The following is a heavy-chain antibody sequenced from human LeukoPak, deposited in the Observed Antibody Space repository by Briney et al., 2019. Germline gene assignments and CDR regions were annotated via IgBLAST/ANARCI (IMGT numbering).Heavy chain of an antibody. CDR1: GYTFTSYA. J-gene: IGHJ5*02. CDR2: INAGNGNT. V-gene: IGHV1-3*01. Sequence: VASVKVSCKASGYTFTSYAMHWVRQAPGQRLEWMGWINAGNGNTKYSQKFQGRVTITRDTSASTAYMELSSLRSEDTAVYYCARPYSSSWYWFGPWGQGTLVTVSS. D-gene: IGHD6-13*01. CDR3: ARPYSSSWYWFGP.